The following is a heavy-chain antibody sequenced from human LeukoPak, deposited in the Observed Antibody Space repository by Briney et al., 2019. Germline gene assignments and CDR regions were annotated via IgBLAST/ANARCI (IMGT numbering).Heavy chain of an antibody. Sequence: PSGTLSLTCAVSGGSITSNNYWTWVRPPPGKGLEWIGEVNLQGSTNYNPSLMGRVAISVDTSENLISLQLTSVTAADTAVYYCAREGGPYRPLDYSGQGALVTVSS. CDR1: GGSITSNNY. V-gene: IGHV4-4*02. CDR3: AREGGPYRPLDY. J-gene: IGHJ4*02. CDR2: VNLQGST.